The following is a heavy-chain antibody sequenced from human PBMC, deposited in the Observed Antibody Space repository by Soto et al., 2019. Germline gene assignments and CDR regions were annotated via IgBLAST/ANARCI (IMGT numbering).Heavy chain of an antibody. J-gene: IGHJ6*02. Sequence: QVPLVESGGGVVQPGRSLRLSCAASGFTFSSYGMHWVRQAPGKGLEWVAVIWYDGSNKYYADSVKGRFTISRDNSKNTLYLQMNSLRAEDTAVYYCARKGHCSGGSCYQYYYYGMDVWGHGTTVTVSS. D-gene: IGHD2-15*01. V-gene: IGHV3-33*01. CDR3: ARKGHCSGGSCYQYYYYGMDV. CDR2: IWYDGSNK. CDR1: GFTFSSYG.